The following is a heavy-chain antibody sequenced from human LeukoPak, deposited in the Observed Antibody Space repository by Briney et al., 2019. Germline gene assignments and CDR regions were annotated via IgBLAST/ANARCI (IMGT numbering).Heavy chain of an antibody. CDR1: GFTFTNYA. CDR2: ISRSGGSA. J-gene: IGHJ4*02. V-gene: IGHV3-23*01. Sequence: GGSLRLSCAASGFTFTNYAMSWVRQAPGKGLEWVSTISRSGGSAYYADSVKGRFSISRDNSRDTLYLQMNSLRAEDTALYYCAKATSGYDIRSHFDYWGQGTLLTVSS. D-gene: IGHD5-12*01. CDR3: AKATSGYDIRSHFDY.